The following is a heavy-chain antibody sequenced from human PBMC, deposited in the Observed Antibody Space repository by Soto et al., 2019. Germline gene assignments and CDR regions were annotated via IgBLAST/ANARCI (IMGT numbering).Heavy chain of an antibody. V-gene: IGHV3-43*01. CDR3: AKGNGASYCSSTSCSIDY. CDR2: ISWDGASP. D-gene: IGHD2-2*01. Sequence: GGSLRLSCAASGFTFDDYTMHWVRQAPGKGLEWVSLISWDGASPYYAYSVKGRIIISRDNTNNSLYMQMSSLRTEDTALYYCAKGNGASYCSSTSCSIDYWGQGTLVTVSS. J-gene: IGHJ4*02. CDR1: GFTFDDYT.